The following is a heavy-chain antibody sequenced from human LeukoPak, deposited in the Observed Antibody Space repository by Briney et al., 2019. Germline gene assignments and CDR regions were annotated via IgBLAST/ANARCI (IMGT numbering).Heavy chain of an antibody. D-gene: IGHD2-8*01. CDR3: ARKVYAASLDY. CDR1: GGSISSSNW. J-gene: IGHJ4*02. V-gene: IGHV4-4*02. Sequence: SGTRSLTCDVSGGSISSSNWWSWVRQPPGKGLEWIGEINHSGSTNYNPSLKSRVTISVDTSKNQFSLKLSSVTAADTAVYYCARKVYAASLDYWGQGTLVTVSS. CDR2: INHSGST.